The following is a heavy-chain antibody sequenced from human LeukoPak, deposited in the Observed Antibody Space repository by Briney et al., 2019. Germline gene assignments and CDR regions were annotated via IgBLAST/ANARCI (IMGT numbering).Heavy chain of an antibody. Sequence: GGSLRLSCAASGFTFSDYRMNWVRQAPGKGLEWVSAISGSGGSTYYADSVKGRFTISRDNSKNTLYLQMNSLRAEDTAVYYCARPYCSSTSCHDWFDPWGQGTLVTVSS. V-gene: IGHV3-23*01. CDR2: ISGSGGST. D-gene: IGHD2-2*01. J-gene: IGHJ5*02. CDR1: GFTFSDYR. CDR3: ARPYCSSTSCHDWFDP.